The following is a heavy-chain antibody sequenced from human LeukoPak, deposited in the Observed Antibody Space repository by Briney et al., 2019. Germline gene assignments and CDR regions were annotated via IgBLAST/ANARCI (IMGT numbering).Heavy chain of an antibody. V-gene: IGHV4-38-2*01. CDR3: ARTKYHLSIGCLEY. CDR1: GYSISSGYY. Sequence: PSETLSLTCGVSGYSISSGYYWGWVRQPPGKGLEWIGTIYHSGSTHYNPSLKSRATLSVDTSKNQFSLRLSSVTAADTAVYYCARTKYHLSIGCLEYWGQGTLVTVSS. J-gene: IGHJ4*02. D-gene: IGHD2-2*01. CDR2: IYHSGST.